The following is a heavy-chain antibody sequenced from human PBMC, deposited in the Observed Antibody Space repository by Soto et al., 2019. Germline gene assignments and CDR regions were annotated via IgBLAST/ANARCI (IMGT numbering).Heavy chain of an antibody. CDR1: GGTFSSYA. J-gene: IGHJ6*02. CDR3: ASRYSSTPRDYYYYGMDV. CDR2: IIPIFGTA. V-gene: IGHV1-69*06. Sequence: QVQLVQSGAEVKKPGSSVKVSCKASGGTFSSYAISWVRQAPGQGLEWMGGIIPIFGTANYAQKFQGRVTITADKSTSTAYMELSSLRSEDTAVYYCASRYSSTPRDYYYYGMDVWGQGTTVTVSS. D-gene: IGHD6-13*01.